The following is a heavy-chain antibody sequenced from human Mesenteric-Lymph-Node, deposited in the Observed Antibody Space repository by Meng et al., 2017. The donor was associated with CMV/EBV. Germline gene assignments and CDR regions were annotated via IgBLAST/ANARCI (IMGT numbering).Heavy chain of an antibody. D-gene: IGHD2-2*01. CDR2: ISSSSITI. Sequence: GGSLRLSCAASGFTFSSYSMNWVRQAPGKGLEWVSYISSSSITIYYADSVKGRFTISRDNAKNSLYLQMNSLRAEDTAVYYCARAEYCSSTSCYLDAFDIWGQGTMVTVSS. J-gene: IGHJ3*02. CDR3: ARAEYCSSTSCYLDAFDI. V-gene: IGHV3-48*04. CDR1: GFTFSSYS.